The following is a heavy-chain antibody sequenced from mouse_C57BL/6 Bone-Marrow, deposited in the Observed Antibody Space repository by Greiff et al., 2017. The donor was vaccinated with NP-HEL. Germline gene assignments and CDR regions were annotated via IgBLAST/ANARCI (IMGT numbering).Heavy chain of an antibody. D-gene: IGHD4-1*01. CDR2: INPYNGGT. Sequence: EVKLMESGPVLVKPGASVKMSCKASGYTFTDYYMNWVKQSHGKSLEWIGVINPYNGGTSYNQKFKGKATLTVDKSSSTAYMELNSLTSEDSAVYYCARGWDGFAYWGQGTLVTVSA. J-gene: IGHJ3*01. V-gene: IGHV1-19*01. CDR3: ARGWDGFAY. CDR1: GYTFTDYY.